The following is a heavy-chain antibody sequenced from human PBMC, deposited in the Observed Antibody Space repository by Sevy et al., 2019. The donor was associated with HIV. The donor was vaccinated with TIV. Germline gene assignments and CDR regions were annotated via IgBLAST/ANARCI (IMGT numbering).Heavy chain of an antibody. CDR2: ISTGGRTI. J-gene: IGHJ4*02. D-gene: IGHD4-4*01. CDR1: GFTFRSYE. V-gene: IGHV3-48*03. CDR3: ATTRRDDYNYYFEY. Sequence: GGSLRLSCEASGFTFRSYEMNWVRQAPGKGLEWLSYISTGGRTIYYIDSVKGRFTLSRDKAKNSLHLQMNSLRDEDTAVYYCATTRRDDYNYYFEYWGQGTLVTVSS.